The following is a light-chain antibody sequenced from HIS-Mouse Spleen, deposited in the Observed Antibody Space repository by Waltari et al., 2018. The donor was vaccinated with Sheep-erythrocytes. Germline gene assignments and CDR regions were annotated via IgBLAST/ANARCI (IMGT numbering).Light chain of an antibody. Sequence: SYELTQPPSVSVSPGQTASITCPGDKLGDKYACWYQQKPGQSPVLVIYQDSKRPSGSPGRVSGSNAGNTATLTISGTQAMDEADYYCQAWDSSTVVFGGGTKLTVL. V-gene: IGLV3-1*01. J-gene: IGLJ2*01. CDR2: QDS. CDR3: QAWDSSTVV. CDR1: KLGDKY.